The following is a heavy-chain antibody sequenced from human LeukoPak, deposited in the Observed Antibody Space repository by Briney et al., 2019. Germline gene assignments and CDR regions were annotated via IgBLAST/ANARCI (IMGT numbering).Heavy chain of an antibody. V-gene: IGHV4-4*02. CDR1: GGSISSDNW. Sequence: SETLSLTCAVSGGSISSDNWWGWVRQTPGKGLEWIGEIYHSGGTNYNPSLKSRVTISVEKTKNQFSLELISVTAADTAVYYCASQGYYYDSSGYYGYYYYYMDVWGKGTTVTISS. CDR2: IYHSGGT. D-gene: IGHD3-22*01. J-gene: IGHJ6*03. CDR3: ASQGYYYDSSGYYGYYYYYMDV.